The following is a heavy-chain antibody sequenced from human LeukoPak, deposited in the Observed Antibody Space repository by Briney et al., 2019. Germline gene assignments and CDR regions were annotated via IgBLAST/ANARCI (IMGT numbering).Heavy chain of an antibody. CDR1: GYTFTSYG. Sequence: GASVKVSCKASGYTFTSYGISWVRQAPGQGLEWMGWISAYNGNTNYAQKLQGRVTMTTDTSTSTAYMELRSLRSDDTAVYYCARSDDYYGSGSYYPTDYWGQGTLVTVSS. D-gene: IGHD3-10*01. J-gene: IGHJ4*02. CDR3: ARSDDYYGSGSYYPTDY. CDR2: ISAYNGNT. V-gene: IGHV1-18*01.